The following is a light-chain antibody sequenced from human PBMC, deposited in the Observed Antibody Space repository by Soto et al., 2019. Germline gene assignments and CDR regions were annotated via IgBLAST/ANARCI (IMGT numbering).Light chain of an antibody. CDR1: QSVSSSY. J-gene: IGKJ1*01. CDR2: GAS. Sequence: EIVLTQSPGTLSLSPGERATLSWWASQSVSSSYLAWYQQKPGQAPRLLIYGASTRATGIPARFSGSGSGTEFTLTISSLQSEDFAVYYCQQYNNWPQTFGQGTKVDI. V-gene: IGKV3-15*01. CDR3: QQYNNWPQT.